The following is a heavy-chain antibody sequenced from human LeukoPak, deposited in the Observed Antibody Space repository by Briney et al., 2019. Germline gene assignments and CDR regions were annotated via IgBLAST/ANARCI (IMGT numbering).Heavy chain of an antibody. D-gene: IGHD3-10*01. V-gene: IGHV3-15*07. CDR3: TTGAGRGY. CDR2: IKSKTDGGTT. J-gene: IGHJ4*02. Sequence: GGSLRLSCSASGFVFSDYPLHWVRQAPGKGLEWVGRIKSKTDGGTTDYAAPVKGRFTISRDDSKNTLYLQMNSLKTEDTAVYYCTTGAGRGYWGQGTLVTVSS. CDR1: GFVFSDYP.